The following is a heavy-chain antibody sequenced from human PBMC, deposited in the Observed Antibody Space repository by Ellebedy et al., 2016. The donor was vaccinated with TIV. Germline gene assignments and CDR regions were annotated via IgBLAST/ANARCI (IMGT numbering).Heavy chain of an antibody. V-gene: IGHV3-66*01. CDR3: ARDRGYNYGLWAFDI. CDR1: GFTVSNNY. J-gene: IGHJ3*02. CDR2: IYSGGST. D-gene: IGHD5-18*01. Sequence: GESLKISCAASGFTVSNNYMSWVRQAPGKGLEWVSVIYSGGSTYYADSVKGRFTISRDNSKNTLYLQMNSLRAEDTAVYYCARDRGYNYGLWAFDIWGQGTMVTVSS.